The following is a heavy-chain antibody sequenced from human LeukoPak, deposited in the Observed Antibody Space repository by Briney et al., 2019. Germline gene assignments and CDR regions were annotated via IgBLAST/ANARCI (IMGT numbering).Heavy chain of an antibody. CDR3: ARDEGVCSGGSCADS. J-gene: IGHJ5*01. CDR2: INPDNGVT. V-gene: IGHV1-2*02. Sequence: ASVKVFCKASGYTFTGYYLHWVRQAPGQGLEWMGWINPDNGVTNYAQKFQGRVTLTRDTSIRTAYMELSRLRSDDTAVYYCARDEGVCSGGSCADSWGQGTLVTVSS. D-gene: IGHD2-15*01. CDR1: GYTFTGYY.